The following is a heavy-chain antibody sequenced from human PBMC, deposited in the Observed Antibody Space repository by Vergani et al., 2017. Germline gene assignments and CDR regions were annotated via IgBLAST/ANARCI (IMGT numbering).Heavy chain of an antibody. J-gene: IGHJ4*02. CDR1: GGSISSYY. CDR3: ARAGYWSGGSCYSGIDY. V-gene: IGHV4-59*01. D-gene: IGHD2-15*01. CDR2: IYYSGST. Sequence: QVQLQESGPGLVKPSETLSLTCTVSGGSISSYYWSWIRQPPGKGLEWIGYIYYSGSTNYNPSLKSRVTISVDTSKNQFSLKLSSVTAADTAVYYCARAGYWSGGSCYSGIDYWGQGTLVTVSS.